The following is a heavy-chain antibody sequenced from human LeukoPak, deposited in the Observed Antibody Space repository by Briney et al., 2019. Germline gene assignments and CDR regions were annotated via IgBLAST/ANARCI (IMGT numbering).Heavy chain of an antibody. CDR3: ASGKDRQLNWFDP. V-gene: IGHV4-30-2*01. CDR1: GGSISSGGYY. J-gene: IGHJ5*02. D-gene: IGHD6-13*01. Sequence: PSQTLSLTCTVSGGSISSGGYYWSWIRQPPGTGLEWIGEINHSGSTNYNPSLKSRVTISVDTSKNQFSLKLSSVTAADTAVYYCASGKDRQLNWFDPWGQGTLVTVSS. CDR2: INHSGST.